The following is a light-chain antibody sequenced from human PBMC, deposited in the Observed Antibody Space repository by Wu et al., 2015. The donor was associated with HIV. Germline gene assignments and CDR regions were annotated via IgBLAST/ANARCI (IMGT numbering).Light chain of an antibody. CDR2: GAS. J-gene: IGKJ4*01. V-gene: IGKV3-15*01. CDR3: HQYNDWPHT. CDR1: QSVSSN. Sequence: EIVLTQFPATLSVSPGERATLSCRASQSVSSNLAWYQQKPGQAPRLLIYGASTRATGIPARISGSGSGTEFTLTITSLQSEDFAVYYCHQYNDWPHTFGGGTNVDIK.